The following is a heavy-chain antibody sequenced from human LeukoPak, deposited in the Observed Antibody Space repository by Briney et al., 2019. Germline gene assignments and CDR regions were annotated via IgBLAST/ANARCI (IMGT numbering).Heavy chain of an antibody. Sequence: SETLSLTCTVSGGSISSGNYYWSWIRQPAGKGLEWIGRIYTTGSTNFNPSLKSRVTISVDKSKNQFSLKLSSVTAADTAVYYCARDRDGYNSMFRHDAFDIWGQGTMVTVSS. CDR3: ARDRDGYNSMFRHDAFDI. CDR2: IYTTGST. CDR1: GGSISSGNYY. J-gene: IGHJ3*02. V-gene: IGHV4-61*02. D-gene: IGHD5-24*01.